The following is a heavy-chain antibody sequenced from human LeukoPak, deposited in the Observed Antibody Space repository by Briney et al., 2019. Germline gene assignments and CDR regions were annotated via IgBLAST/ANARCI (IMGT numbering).Heavy chain of an antibody. CDR2: ISSSSSYI. J-gene: IGHJ4*02. Sequence: PGWSLRLSCAASGFTFSSYSMNWVRQAPGKGLEWVSSISSSSSYIYYADSVNGRFTISRDNAKSSLYLQMSSPGAEDTAVYYCARGGGWSQGTLVTVSS. CDR3: ARGGG. CDR1: GFTFSSYS. V-gene: IGHV3-21*01. D-gene: IGHD2-15*01.